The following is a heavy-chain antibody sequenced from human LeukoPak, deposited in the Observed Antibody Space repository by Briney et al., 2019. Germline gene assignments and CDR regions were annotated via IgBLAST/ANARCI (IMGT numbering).Heavy chain of an antibody. CDR2: ISYDGSNK. J-gene: IGHJ4*02. D-gene: IGHD3-22*01. CDR3: AKDFPQTYYYDSSVHGGYFDY. V-gene: IGHV3-30*18. CDR1: GFTFSSYG. Sequence: GRSLRLSCAASGFTFSSYGMHWVRQAPGKGLEWVAVISYDGSNKYYADSVKGRFTISRDNSKNTLYLQMNSLRAEDTAVYYCAKDFPQTYYYDSSVHGGYFDYWGQGTLVTVSS.